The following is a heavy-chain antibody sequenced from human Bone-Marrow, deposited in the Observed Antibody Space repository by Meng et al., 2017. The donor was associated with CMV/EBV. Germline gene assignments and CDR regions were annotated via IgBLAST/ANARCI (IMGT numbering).Heavy chain of an antibody. V-gene: IGHV3-15*01. CDR1: GFTFSNAW. Sequence: GESLKISCAAPGFTFSNAWMSWVRQAPGTGLEWVGRIKSKTDGGTTDYAAPVQGRFTISRDESKNTLYLQMNSLKTEDTAVYYCTTDPFYYYDSSGYRSTYFDYWGQGTLVTVSS. CDR2: IKSKTDGGTT. J-gene: IGHJ4*02. CDR3: TTDPFYYYDSSGYRSTYFDY. D-gene: IGHD3-22*01.